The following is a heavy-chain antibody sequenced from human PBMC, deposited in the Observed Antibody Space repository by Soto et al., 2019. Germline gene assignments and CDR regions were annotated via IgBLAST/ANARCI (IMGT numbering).Heavy chain of an antibody. CDR2: INHSGST. D-gene: IGHD3-16*02. V-gene: IGHV4-34*01. Sequence: SETLSLTCAVYGGSFSGYYWSWIRQPPGKGLEWIGEINHSGSTNYNPSLKSRVTISVDTSKNQFSLKLSSVTAADTAVYYCARGGYDYVWGSYRRFDYWGQGALVTVSS. J-gene: IGHJ4*02. CDR1: GGSFSGYY. CDR3: ARGGYDYVWGSYRRFDY.